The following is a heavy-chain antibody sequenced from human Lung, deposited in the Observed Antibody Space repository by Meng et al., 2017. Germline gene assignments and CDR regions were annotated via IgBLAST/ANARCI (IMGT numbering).Heavy chain of an antibody. V-gene: IGHV1-18*01. J-gene: IGHJ4*02. CDR3: ARGTPGRSYSDY. CDR1: GYTSASYG. Sequence: QAQPLQSGAEVKNPGASVWISCKASGYTSASYGISWFRQAPGQGLEWMGWFVSNADTYPAQKFQGRVTMTRDTHTSTDFMELRSLRFDDTAVYYCARGTPGRSYSDYWGQGTLVTVSS. D-gene: IGHD3-10*01. CDR2: FVSNADT.